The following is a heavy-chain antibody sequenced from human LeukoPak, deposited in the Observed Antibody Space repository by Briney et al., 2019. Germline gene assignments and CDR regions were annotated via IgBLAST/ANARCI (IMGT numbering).Heavy chain of an antibody. CDR3: ARFDSGWQALDY. V-gene: IGHV3-9*01. J-gene: IGHJ4*02. D-gene: IGHD6-19*01. CDR1: GFTFDDYA. Sequence: GGSLRLSCAASGFTFDDYAMHWVRQAPGKGLEWVSGISWNSGSIGYADSVKGRFTISRDNAKNSLYLQMNSLGAEDTALYYCARFDSGWQALDYWGQGTLVTVSS. CDR2: ISWNSGSI.